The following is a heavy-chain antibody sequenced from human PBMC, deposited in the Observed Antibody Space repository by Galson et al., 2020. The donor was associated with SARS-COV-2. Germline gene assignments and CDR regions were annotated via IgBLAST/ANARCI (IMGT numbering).Heavy chain of an antibody. V-gene: IGHV3-23*01. CDR3: AKYGRLIVVVVAATQYYFDY. CDR2: ISGSGGST. Sequence: GGSLRLSCAASGFTFSSYAMSWVRQAPGKGLEWVSAISGSGGSTYYADSVKGRFTISRDNSKTTLYLQMNSLRAEDTAVYYCAKYGRLIVVVVAATQYYFDYWGQGTLVTVSS. J-gene: IGHJ4*02. D-gene: IGHD2-15*01. CDR1: GFTFSSYA.